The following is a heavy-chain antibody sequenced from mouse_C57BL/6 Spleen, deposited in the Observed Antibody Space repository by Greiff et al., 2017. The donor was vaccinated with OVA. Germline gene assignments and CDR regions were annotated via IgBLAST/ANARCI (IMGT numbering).Heavy chain of an antibody. Sequence: QVQLKQPGAELVKPGASVKLSCKASGYTFTSYWMHWVKQRPGQGLEWIGMIHPNSGSTNYNEKFKSKATLTVDKSSSTAYMQLSSLTSEDSAVYYCARDHYGSSPTYAMDYWGQGTSVTVSS. CDR2: IHPNSGST. CDR3: ARDHYGSSPTYAMDY. J-gene: IGHJ4*01. CDR1: GYTFTSYW. D-gene: IGHD1-1*01. V-gene: IGHV1-64*01.